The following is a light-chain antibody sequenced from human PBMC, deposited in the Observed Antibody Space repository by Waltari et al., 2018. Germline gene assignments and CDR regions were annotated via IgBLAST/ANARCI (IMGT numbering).Light chain of an antibody. J-gene: IGKJ1*01. CDR2: DAS. Sequence: EIVLTQSPGTLSLSPGERATLPCRPSQSVSRTLAWYQQQPGQAARLLIYDASTRATGIPDRFSGSGVGTDFSLTISRLEPEDFAVYYCQKYGTLPATFGQGTTVEIK. CDR1: QSVSRT. CDR3: QKYGTLPAT. V-gene: IGKV3-20*01.